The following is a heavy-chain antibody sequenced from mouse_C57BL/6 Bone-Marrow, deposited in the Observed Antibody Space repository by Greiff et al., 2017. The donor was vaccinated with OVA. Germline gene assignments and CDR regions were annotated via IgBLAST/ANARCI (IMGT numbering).Heavy chain of an antibody. D-gene: IGHD2-1*01. V-gene: IGHV1-82*01. CDR2: IYPGDGDT. J-gene: IGHJ4*01. CDR3: ARRLLWYPYYAMDY. CDR1: GYAFSSSW. Sequence: QVQLQQSGPELVKPGASVKISCKASGYAFSSSWMNWVKQRPGKGLEWIGRIYPGDGDTNYNGKFKGKATLTADKSSSTAYMQLSSLTSEDSAVYFCARRLLWYPYYAMDYWGQGTSVTVSS.